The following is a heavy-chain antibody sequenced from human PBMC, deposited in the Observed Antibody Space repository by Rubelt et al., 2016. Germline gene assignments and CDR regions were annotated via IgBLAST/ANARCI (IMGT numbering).Heavy chain of an antibody. CDR1: GYTFTSYA. CDR2: INAGNGNT. V-gene: IGHV1-3*01. D-gene: IGHD2-8*01. Sequence: QVQLVQSGAEVKKPGASVKVSCKASGYTFTSYAMHWVRQAPGQRLEWMGWINAGNGNTKYSQKFQGRVTITRDTSASTAYRVLSSLRSEATAVYYCARAQRIRLLMVYAPTFDYWGQGTLVTVSS. CDR3: ARAQRIRLLMVYAPTFDY. J-gene: IGHJ4*02.